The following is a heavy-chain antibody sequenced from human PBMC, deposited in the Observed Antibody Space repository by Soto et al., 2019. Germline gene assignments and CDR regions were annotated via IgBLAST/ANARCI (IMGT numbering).Heavy chain of an antibody. D-gene: IGHD3-22*01. J-gene: IGHJ4*02. CDR3: AKALIVAALFDY. V-gene: IGHV3-23*01. CDR2: VSGSGGST. CDR1: GFTFSSYA. Sequence: GGSLRLSCAASGFTFSSYAMSWVRQAPGKGLEWVSAVSGSGGSTYYADSVKGRFTISRDNSKDTLYLQMNSLRAEDTAVYYCAKALIVAALFDYWGQGTLVTVSS.